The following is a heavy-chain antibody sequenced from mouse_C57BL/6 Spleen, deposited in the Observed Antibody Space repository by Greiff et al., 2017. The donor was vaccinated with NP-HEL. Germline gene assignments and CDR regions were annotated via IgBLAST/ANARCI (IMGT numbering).Heavy chain of an antibody. CDR3: ARPGSYDYLDY. J-gene: IGHJ2*01. CDR2: IHPNSGST. D-gene: IGHD1-1*02. Sequence: VQLQQPGAELVKPGASVKLSCKASGYTFTSYWMHWVKQRPGQGLEWIGMIHPNSGSTNYNEKFKSKATLTVDKSSSTAYMQLSSLTSEDSAVYYCARPGSYDYLDYWGQGTTLTVSS. CDR1: GYTFTSYW. V-gene: IGHV1-64*01.